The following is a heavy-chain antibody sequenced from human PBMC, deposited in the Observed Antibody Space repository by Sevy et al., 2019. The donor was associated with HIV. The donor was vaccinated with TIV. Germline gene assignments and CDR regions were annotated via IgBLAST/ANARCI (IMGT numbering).Heavy chain of an antibody. D-gene: IGHD3-22*01. CDR3: ARDEYYYDSSGYYDETDFDY. Sequence: ASVKVSCKASGGTFSSYAISWVRQAPGQGLEWMGGIIPIFGTANYEQKFQGRVTITADESTSTAYMELSSLRSEDTAVYYCARDEYYYDSSGYYDETDFDYWGQGTLVTVSS. J-gene: IGHJ4*02. V-gene: IGHV1-69*13. CDR1: GGTFSSYA. CDR2: IIPIFGTA.